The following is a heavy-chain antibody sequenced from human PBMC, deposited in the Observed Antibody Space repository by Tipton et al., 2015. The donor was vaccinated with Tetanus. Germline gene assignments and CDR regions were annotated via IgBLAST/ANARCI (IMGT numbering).Heavy chain of an antibody. J-gene: IGHJ6*02. CDR1: GYSFTSYG. CDR2: ISAYNGNT. Sequence: QLVQSGAEVKKPGESLKISCKGSGYSFTSYGISWVRQAPGQGLEWMGWISAYNGNTNYAQKLQGRVTMTTDTSTSTAYMELRSLRSDDTAVYYCARGPSGYDFLAYYYYGMDVWGQGTTVTVSS. CDR3: ARGPSGYDFLAYYYYGMDV. V-gene: IGHV1-18*04. D-gene: IGHD3-3*01.